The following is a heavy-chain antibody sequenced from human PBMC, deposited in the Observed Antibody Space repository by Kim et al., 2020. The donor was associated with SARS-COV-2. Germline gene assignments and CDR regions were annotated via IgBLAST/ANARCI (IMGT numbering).Heavy chain of an antibody. CDR2: IYSGGST. V-gene: IGHV3-53*01. CDR3: ARPAFQYSGSYYGYYYYGMDV. CDR1: GFTVSSNY. Sequence: GGSLRLSCAASGFTVSSNYMSWVRQAPGKGLEWVSVIYSGGSTYYADSVKGRFTISRDNPKNTLYLQMNSLRAEDTAVYYCARPAFQYSGSYYGYYYYGMDVWGQGTTVTVSS. J-gene: IGHJ6*02. D-gene: IGHD1-26*01.